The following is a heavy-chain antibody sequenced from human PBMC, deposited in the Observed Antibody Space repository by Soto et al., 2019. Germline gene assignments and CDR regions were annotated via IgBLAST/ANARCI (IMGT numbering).Heavy chain of an antibody. CDR2: IRQDGIEK. CDR1: GFSFSTYW. J-gene: IGHJ4*02. V-gene: IGHV3-7*01. CDR3: VMGCGRPQCPYYFDS. D-gene: IGHD2-21*01. Sequence: EVQLVESGGDLVQPGGSLRLSCAASGFSFSTYWMTWVRQAPGKGLEWVATIRQDGIEKHCVDSVKGRFTISRDNAANSLFLQMDSLGAEDSAIYYCVMGCGRPQCPYYFDSWGRGILVTVSS.